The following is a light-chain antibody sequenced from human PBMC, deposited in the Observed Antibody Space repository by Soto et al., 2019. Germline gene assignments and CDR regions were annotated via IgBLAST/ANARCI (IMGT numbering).Light chain of an antibody. CDR3: LLYYGGTWV. Sequence: QTVVTQEPSLTVSPGGTVTLTCASNTGAATSDYSPNWFQQKPGQAPRALIYGTSNRHSWTPARFSGSLLGGKAALTLSGVQPEDEAEYYCLLYYGGTWVFGGGTKVTVL. CDR1: TGAATSDYS. CDR2: GTS. V-gene: IGLV7-43*01. J-gene: IGLJ3*02.